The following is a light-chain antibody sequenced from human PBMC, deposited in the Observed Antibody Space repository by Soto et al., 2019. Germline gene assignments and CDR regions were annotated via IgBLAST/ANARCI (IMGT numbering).Light chain of an antibody. CDR1: SSDVGGYNY. Sequence: QSALTQPASVSGSPGQSITISCTGTSSDVGGYNYVSWYQQYPGKAPKLMIYEVTKRPSGVPDRVSASKSGNTASLTVSGLRAEDEADYYCSSYAGSNNFVFGSGTKLTVL. CDR3: SSYAGSNNFV. CDR2: EVT. V-gene: IGLV2-8*01. J-gene: IGLJ1*01.